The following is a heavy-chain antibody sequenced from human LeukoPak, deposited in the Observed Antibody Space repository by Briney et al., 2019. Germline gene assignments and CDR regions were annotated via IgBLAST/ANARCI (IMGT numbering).Heavy chain of an antibody. CDR3: SGTTQSGMDV. CDR2: IYYSGST. D-gene: IGHD1-1*01. Sequence: PSETLFLTCTVSGGSISSSSYYWGWIRQPPGKGLEWIGSIYYSGSTYYDPSLKSRVTISVDTSKNQFSLKLSSVTAADTAVYYCSGTTQSGMDVWGQGTTVTVSS. J-gene: IGHJ6*02. V-gene: IGHV4-39*07. CDR1: GGSISSSSYY.